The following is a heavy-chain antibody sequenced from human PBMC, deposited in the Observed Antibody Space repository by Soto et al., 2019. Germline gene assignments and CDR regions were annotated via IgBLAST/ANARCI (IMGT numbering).Heavy chain of an antibody. Sequence: ASVKVSCKASGYTFTSYYMHWVRQATRQGLEWMGIINPSGGSTTYAQKFQGRVTMTRDTSTSTVYMELSSLRSEDTATYYCARSFGRDVSGTNYFDPWGQGTLVTVSS. V-gene: IGHV1-46*01. CDR1: GYTFTSYY. D-gene: IGHD3-10*01. CDR2: INPSGGST. J-gene: IGHJ5*02. CDR3: ARSFGRDVSGTNYFDP.